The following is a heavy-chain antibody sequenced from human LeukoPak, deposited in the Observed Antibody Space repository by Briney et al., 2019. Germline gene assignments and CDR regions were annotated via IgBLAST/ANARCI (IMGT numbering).Heavy chain of an antibody. Sequence: GESLKISCRGSGYSFHSLYIGWVRQLPGKGLEWMGNIFPADSDTTYSPSFQGQVTMSADKSISTAYLQWSSLKASDTAMYYCARRYYDKRAFDIWGQGTMVTVSS. V-gene: IGHV5-51*01. CDR1: GYSFHSLY. J-gene: IGHJ3*02. D-gene: IGHD3-22*01. CDR3: ARRYYDKRAFDI. CDR2: IFPADSDT.